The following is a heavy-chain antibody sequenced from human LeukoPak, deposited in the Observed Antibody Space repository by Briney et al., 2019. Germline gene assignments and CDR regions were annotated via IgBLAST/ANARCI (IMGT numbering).Heavy chain of an antibody. J-gene: IGHJ4*02. Sequence: TPSETLSLTCDVPGGSVRSYWWGCVRQPAGNGLEWLGRIYSTGSTRFNPSLKSRLTLSIDTSTNQFSLKLTSVTAADTAVYFCARRGYTVSYYFLDYWSEGTLVTVSS. V-gene: IGHV4-4*07. CDR3: ARRGYTVSYYFLDY. D-gene: IGHD1-26*01. CDR1: GGSVRSYW. CDR2: IYSTGST.